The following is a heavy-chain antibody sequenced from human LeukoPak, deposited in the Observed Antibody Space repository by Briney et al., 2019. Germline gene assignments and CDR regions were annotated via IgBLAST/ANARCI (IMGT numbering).Heavy chain of an antibody. CDR2: ISPYSGAT. CDR1: GYTFTTYG. J-gene: IGHJ4*02. V-gene: IGHV1-18*01. Sequence: GASVKVSCKASGYTFTTYGITWIRQAPGQGLEWLGWISPYSGATEYAQNLQDRVSMTTDTSTNTAYIEVRSLKSDDTAVYYCARDSDWNVDYWGQGTLVTVSS. CDR3: ARDSDWNVDY. D-gene: IGHD1-1*01.